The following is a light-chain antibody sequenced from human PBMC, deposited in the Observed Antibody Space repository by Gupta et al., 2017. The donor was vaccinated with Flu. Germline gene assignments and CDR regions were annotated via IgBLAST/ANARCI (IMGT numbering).Light chain of an antibody. Sequence: QFALTPPASVSGSPGQSITISCTGTSSDVGAYNYLSWFQQPPGKAPKLMSYDVSNRPSGVSNRFSGAKSGNTASLTISGHQAEDEAEYFCTSYTSSTTWVFGGGTKLTAL. CDR1: SSDVGAYNY. V-gene: IGLV2-14*01. CDR2: DVS. J-gene: IGLJ3*02. CDR3: TSYTSSTTWV.